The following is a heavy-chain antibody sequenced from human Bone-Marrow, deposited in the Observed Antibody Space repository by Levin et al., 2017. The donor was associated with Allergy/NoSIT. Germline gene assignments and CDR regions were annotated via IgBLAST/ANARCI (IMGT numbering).Heavy chain of an antibody. J-gene: IGHJ5*02. V-gene: IGHV4-4*07. CDR2: RYTNGST. Sequence: SETLSLTCSVSGGSIRSYYWGWIRQSAGKGLEWIGRRYTNGSTHYNPSLKSRVTMSVDTSKNQFSLKLTSLTAADTAFYYCAREAGYTNGWYVSTWGQGTRVIVSS. CDR1: GGSIRSYY. D-gene: IGHD6-19*01. CDR3: AREAGYTNGWYVST.